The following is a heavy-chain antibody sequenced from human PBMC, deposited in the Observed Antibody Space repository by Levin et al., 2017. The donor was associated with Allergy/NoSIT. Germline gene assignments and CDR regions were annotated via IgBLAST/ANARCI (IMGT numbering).Heavy chain of an antibody. Sequence: SVKVSCKTSGGIFRNYRVAWVRQAPGHGLEWMGGIIPMLRSPDYAQRFRGRLTITADESTNTAYMELNSLKSEDTAIYYCAREGGTFDPWGQGTLVTVSS. CDR3: AREGGTFDP. J-gene: IGHJ5*02. V-gene: IGHV1-69*13. CDR2: IIPMLRSP. D-gene: IGHD2-15*01. CDR1: GGIFRNYR.